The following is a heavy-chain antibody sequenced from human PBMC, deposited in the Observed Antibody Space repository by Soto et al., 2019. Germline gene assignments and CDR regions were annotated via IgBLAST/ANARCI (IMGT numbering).Heavy chain of an antibody. CDR1: GDSIRPYY. D-gene: IGHD3-9*01. V-gene: IGHV4-59*01. CDR3: ARVTYDSFTAYSYYFDY. J-gene: IGHJ4*02. CDR2: VYYGGRS. Sequence: SETLSLTCTVSGDSIRPYYWTWIRQPPGKGLEWIGYVYYGGRSNYKSSFKSRVTMSVDTSKNQFSLRLNSVTAADTAVYYCARVTYDSFTAYSYYFDYWGQGTLVTVSS.